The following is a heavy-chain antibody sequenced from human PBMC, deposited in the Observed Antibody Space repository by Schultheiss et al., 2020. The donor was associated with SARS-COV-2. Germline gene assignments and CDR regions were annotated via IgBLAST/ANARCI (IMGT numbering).Heavy chain of an antibody. Sequence: GGSLRLSCAASGFTVSSNYMSWVRQAPGKGLEWVAVIWYDGSNKYYADSVKGRFTISRDNSKNTLYLQMNSLRAEDTAVYYCASNGGYSSGWYGGYYYYYYGMDVWGQGTTVTVSS. CDR2: IWYDGSNK. V-gene: IGHV3-33*08. CDR3: ASNGGYSSGWYGGYYYYYYGMDV. D-gene: IGHD6-19*01. CDR1: GFTVSSNY. J-gene: IGHJ6*02.